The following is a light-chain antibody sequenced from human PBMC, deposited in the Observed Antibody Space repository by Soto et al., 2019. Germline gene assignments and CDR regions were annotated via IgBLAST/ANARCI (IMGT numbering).Light chain of an antibody. V-gene: IGKV3-20*01. Sequence: EIVLTQSPGTLSLSPGERATLSCRASQSVTSSYLAWYQQKPGQAPRLLIYGASTRAGGIPDRFSGSGSGTDFALTISRLEPEDFAVYYCQQHGSSGTVTFGQGTKVEIK. J-gene: IGKJ1*01. CDR1: QSVTSSY. CDR2: GAS. CDR3: QQHGSSGTVT.